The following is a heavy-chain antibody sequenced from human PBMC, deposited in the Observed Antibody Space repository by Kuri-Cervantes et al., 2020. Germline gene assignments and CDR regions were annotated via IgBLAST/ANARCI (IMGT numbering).Heavy chain of an antibody. D-gene: IGHD4-17*01. Sequence: GGSLRLSCAASGFTFDDYAMHWVRQAPGKGLEWVSGINWNGGSIGYADSVKGRFTISRDNSKNKLYLQMNSLRGEDTAVYYCAITTVQMDCWGQGTLVTVSS. J-gene: IGHJ4*02. CDR3: AITTVQMDC. CDR2: INWNGGSI. CDR1: GFTFDDYA. V-gene: IGHV3-9*01.